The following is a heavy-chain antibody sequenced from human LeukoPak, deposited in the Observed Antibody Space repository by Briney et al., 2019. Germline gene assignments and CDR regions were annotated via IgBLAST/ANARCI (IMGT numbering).Heavy chain of an antibody. CDR2: IRGSGNSP. V-gene: IGHV3-23*01. D-gene: IGHD6-19*01. CDR3: ARDDSDYSSGWYD. CDR1: GFTFSSYA. Sequence: GGSLRLSCATSGFTFSSYAMSWVRQAPGKGLDWVSTIRGSGNSPYYADSVKGGFTISRDNPKSTLYLQMNSLRAEDTGVYYCARDDSDYSSGWYDWGQGTLVTVSS. J-gene: IGHJ4*02.